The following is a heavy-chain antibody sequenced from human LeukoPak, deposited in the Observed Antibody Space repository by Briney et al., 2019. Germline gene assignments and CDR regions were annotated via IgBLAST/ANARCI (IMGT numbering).Heavy chain of an antibody. D-gene: IGHD3-16*02. V-gene: IGHV4-59*12. Sequence: SETLSLTCTVSGGSISSYYWSWIRQPPGKGLEWIGYIYYSGSTNYNPSLKSRVTISVDTSKNQFSLKLSSVTAADTAVYYCARAYYDYVWGSYRYRDAFDIWGQGTMVTVSS. J-gene: IGHJ3*02. CDR3: ARAYYDYVWGSYRYRDAFDI. CDR2: IYYSGST. CDR1: GGSISSYY.